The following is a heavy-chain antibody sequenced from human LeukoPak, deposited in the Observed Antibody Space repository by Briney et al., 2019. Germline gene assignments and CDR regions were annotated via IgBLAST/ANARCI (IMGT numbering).Heavy chain of an antibody. CDR2: INSEGSIT. CDR1: GFTFSRYW. V-gene: IGHV3-74*01. Sequence: PGGSLRLSCAASGFTFSRYWMHWVRQAPGKGLVWVSRINSEGSITSYADSVKGRFTISRDNAKNTLYPQMNSLGAEDTAVYYCARDGGGEGTLDYWGQGTLVTVSS. D-gene: IGHD4-23*01. CDR3: ARDGGGEGTLDY. J-gene: IGHJ4*02.